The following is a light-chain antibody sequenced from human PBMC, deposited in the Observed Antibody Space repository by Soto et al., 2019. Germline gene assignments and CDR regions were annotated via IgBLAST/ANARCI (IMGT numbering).Light chain of an antibody. Sequence: IVLTQSPYTLSLSPGERATLSCRASQSVRSERLAWYQQKPGQAPRLVIFDASFRATGFPQRFSGSGSGTDFTLTITRLEPEDFAVYYCQQYDVLPITFGLGTRLEIK. CDR1: QSVRSER. J-gene: IGKJ5*01. CDR2: DAS. CDR3: QQYDVLPIT. V-gene: IGKV3-20*01.